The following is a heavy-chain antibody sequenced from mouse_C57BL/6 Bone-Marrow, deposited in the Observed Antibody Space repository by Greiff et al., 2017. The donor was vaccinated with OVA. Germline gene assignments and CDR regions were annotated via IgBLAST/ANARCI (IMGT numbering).Heavy chain of an antibody. Sequence: EVKLVESGGGLVKPGGSLKLSCAASGFTFSSYTMSWVRQTPEKRLEWVATISGGGGNTYYPDSVKGRFTISRDNAKNTLYLQMSSLRSEDTALYYCARRRFAYWGQGTLVTVSA. CDR3: ARRRFAY. V-gene: IGHV5-9*01. J-gene: IGHJ3*01. CDR1: GFTFSSYT. CDR2: ISGGGGNT.